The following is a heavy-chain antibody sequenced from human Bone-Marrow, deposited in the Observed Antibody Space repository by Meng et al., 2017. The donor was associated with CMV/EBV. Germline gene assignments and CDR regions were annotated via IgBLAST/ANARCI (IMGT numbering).Heavy chain of an antibody. Sequence: GESLKISCAASGFSLSDYSMHWVRQAPGKGLEWVAFITRNNLIYYADSLEGRFTISRDNGRNSLYLQVRSLRDEDTAVYYCARDPDRDHGGSGRCLDFWGQGTLVTVPS. CDR2: ITRNNLI. V-gene: IGHV3-69-1*01. J-gene: IGHJ4*02. CDR1: GFSLSDYS. D-gene: IGHD3-10*01. CDR3: ARDPDRDHGGSGRCLDF.